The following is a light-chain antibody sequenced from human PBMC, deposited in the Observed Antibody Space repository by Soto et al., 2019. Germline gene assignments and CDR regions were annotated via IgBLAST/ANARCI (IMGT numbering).Light chain of an antibody. CDR2: AAS. CDR3: QHSHSTAST. CDR1: QSIGRY. Sequence: IQMTQSPSSLSASVGDRVTMTCRASQSIGRYVNWYQEKPGEAPKVLIFAASSLQSGVPSRLSGSGSGTDFTLTIISLQPEDFATYYCQHSHSTASTLGQGTNVDIK. J-gene: IGKJ1*01. V-gene: IGKV1-39*01.